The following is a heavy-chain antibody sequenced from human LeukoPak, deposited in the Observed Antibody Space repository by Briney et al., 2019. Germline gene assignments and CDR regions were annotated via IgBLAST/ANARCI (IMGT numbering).Heavy chain of an antibody. V-gene: IGHV3-23*01. J-gene: IGHJ6*03. D-gene: IGHD1-7*01. CDR1: GFTFSSYG. CDR3: ARVGTTQYYYYMDV. Sequence: GGTLRLSCAASGFTFSSYGMSWVRQAPGKGLEWVSAISGSGGSTYYADSVKGRFTISRDNAKNSLYLQMNSLRAEDTALYYCARVGTTQYYYYMDVWGKGTTVTVSS. CDR2: ISGSGGST.